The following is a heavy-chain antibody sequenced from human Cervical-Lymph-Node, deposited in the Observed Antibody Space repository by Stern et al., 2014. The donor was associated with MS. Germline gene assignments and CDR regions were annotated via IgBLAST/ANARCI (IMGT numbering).Heavy chain of an antibody. V-gene: IGHV5-51*01. Sequence: DQLVQSGAEMKKPGESLKISCKASGYSFTSYWIAWVRQMPGKGLEWMGIVYPGDSDTRYNWAFQGQITISADKSTNTAYLQWNSLQASDSGIYYCARQSSTGWSAFDPWGQGTPVTVSS. CDR3: ARQSSTGWSAFDP. D-gene: IGHD6-19*01. J-gene: IGHJ5*02. CDR1: GYSFTSYW. CDR2: VYPGDSDT.